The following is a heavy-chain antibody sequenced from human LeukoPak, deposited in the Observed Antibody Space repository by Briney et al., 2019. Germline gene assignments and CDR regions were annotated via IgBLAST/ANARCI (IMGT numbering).Heavy chain of an antibody. Sequence: SETLSLTCAVYGGSFSGYYWSWIRQPPGKGLEWIGEINHSGSTNYNPSLKSRVTISVDTSKNQFSLKLSSVTAADTAVYYCARELWSGYYIDHWGQGTLVTVSS. CDR3: ARELWSGYYIDH. J-gene: IGHJ5*02. V-gene: IGHV4-34*01. CDR2: INHSGST. CDR1: GGSFSGYY. D-gene: IGHD3-3*01.